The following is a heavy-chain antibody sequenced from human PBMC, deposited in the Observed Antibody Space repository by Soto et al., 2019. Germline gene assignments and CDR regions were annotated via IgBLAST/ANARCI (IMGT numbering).Heavy chain of an antibody. V-gene: IGHV4-59*08. CDR3: ARQPYNWKNGGGPFDF. CDR1: GGSISSYY. J-gene: IGHJ4*02. CDR2: IYYSGST. D-gene: IGHD1-20*01. Sequence: PSETLSLTCTLSGGSISSYYWNWIRQPPGKALEWIGYIYYSGSTNYNPSLKSRVTISVDTSKNQFSLNLYSVTAADTAVYYCARQPYNWKNGGGPFDFWGQGNLVTFSS.